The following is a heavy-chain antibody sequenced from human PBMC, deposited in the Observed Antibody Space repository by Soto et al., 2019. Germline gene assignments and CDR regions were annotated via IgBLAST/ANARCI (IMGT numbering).Heavy chain of an antibody. J-gene: IGHJ4*02. CDR2: TFHSGAT. V-gene: IGHV4-30-4*01. D-gene: IGHD2-2*01. Sequence: VQLQESGPGLVKASQTLSLTCTVSGDSISSGFYYWTWIRQTPGKGLEWIGYTFHSGATYFNSSLEGRFSISVDPSKNQFFLKLTSVTAADTAVYYCARGGHVGSATSCCHNFWGQGTLVTVSS. CDR3: ARGGHVGSATSCCHNF. CDR1: GDSISSGFYY.